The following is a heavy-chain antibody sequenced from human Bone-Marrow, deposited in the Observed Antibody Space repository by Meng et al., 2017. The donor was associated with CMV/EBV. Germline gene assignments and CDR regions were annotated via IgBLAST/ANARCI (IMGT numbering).Heavy chain of an antibody. CDR2: IYPGDSDT. CDR1: GYTIATYW. CDR3: ARVLIQDAVDY. Sequence: GAVQIFCCEGSGYTIATYWIGWVRQMPGKGLEWMGIIYPGDSDTTYSPFFQGQATISADMSISTAYLQWSRLRSDDTAVYYCARVLIQDAVDYWGQGTLVTVSS. V-gene: IGHV5-51*01. J-gene: IGHJ4*02. D-gene: IGHD1-1*01.